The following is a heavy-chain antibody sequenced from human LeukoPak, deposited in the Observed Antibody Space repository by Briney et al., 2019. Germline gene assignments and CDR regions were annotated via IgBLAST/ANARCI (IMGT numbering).Heavy chain of an antibody. CDR1: GFTFSTYE. J-gene: IGHJ4*02. Sequence: GGSLRLSCAASGFTFSTYEMNWVRQAPGKGLEWVSYISVDGTYIRYADSVQGRFTVSRDSAKNSLYLQMNSLRAEDTAVYYCARDMMVPGVFMDHWGQGTLVIVSS. CDR3: ARDMMVPGVFMDH. V-gene: IGHV3-48*03. D-gene: IGHD3-10*01. CDR2: ISVDGTYI.